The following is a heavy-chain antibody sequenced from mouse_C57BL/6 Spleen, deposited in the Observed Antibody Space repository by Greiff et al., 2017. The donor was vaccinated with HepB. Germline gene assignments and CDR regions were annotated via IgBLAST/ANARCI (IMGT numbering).Heavy chain of an antibody. Sequence: QVHVKQSGAELVRPGTSVKLSCKASGYTFTSYWMHWVKQRPGQGLEWIGVIDPSDSYTNYNQKFKGKATLTVDTSSSTAYMQLSSLTSEDSAVYYCARSGGLTGTDYYAMDYWGQGTSVTVSS. V-gene: IGHV1-59*01. CDR3: ARSGGLTGTDYYAMDY. CDR1: GYTFTSYW. J-gene: IGHJ4*01. CDR2: IDPSDSYT. D-gene: IGHD4-1*01.